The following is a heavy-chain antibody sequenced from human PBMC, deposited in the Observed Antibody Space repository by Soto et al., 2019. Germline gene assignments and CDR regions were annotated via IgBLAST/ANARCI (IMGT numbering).Heavy chain of an antibody. CDR1: GGTFSSYA. CDR3: ARDRSDSSSSGYHNYYYGMDV. D-gene: IGHD6-6*01. J-gene: IGHJ6*02. V-gene: IGHV1-69*13. Sequence: SVKVSCKASGGTFSSYAISWVRQAPGQGLEWMGGIIPIFGTANYAQKFQGRVTITADESTSTAYMELSSLRSEDTAVYYCARDRSDSSSSGYHNYYYGMDVWGQGTTVTVSS. CDR2: IIPIFGTA.